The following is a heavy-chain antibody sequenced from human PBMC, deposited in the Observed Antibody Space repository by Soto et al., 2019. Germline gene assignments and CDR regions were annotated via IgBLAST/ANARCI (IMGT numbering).Heavy chain of an antibody. Sequence: SLRLSCAASGFTCSSYAMHWVRQAPGKWLEWVAVISYDGSNKYYADSVKGRFTISRDNSKNTLYLQMNSMRAEDTAVYYCARDGNTAYYDFWSGEEKPLGHVDYWGQGTLVTVSS. CDR3: ARDGNTAYYDFWSGEEKPLGHVDY. V-gene: IGHV3-30-3*01. D-gene: IGHD3-3*01. J-gene: IGHJ4*02. CDR1: GFTCSSYA. CDR2: ISYDGSNK.